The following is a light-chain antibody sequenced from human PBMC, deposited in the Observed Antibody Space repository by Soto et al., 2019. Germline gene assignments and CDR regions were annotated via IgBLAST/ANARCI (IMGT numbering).Light chain of an antibody. V-gene: IGKV3-20*01. CDR2: GAS. CDR3: RQYGNSSFT. J-gene: IGKJ4*01. Sequence: EIVLTQSPGTLSLSPGERATLSCRASQSVRSSYLAWYQQIPGQAPRLLVYGASSRATGIPDRFSGSGSGTDFPLTIRRLEPEDFAVYYCRQYGNSSFTFGGGTKVEIK. CDR1: QSVRSSY.